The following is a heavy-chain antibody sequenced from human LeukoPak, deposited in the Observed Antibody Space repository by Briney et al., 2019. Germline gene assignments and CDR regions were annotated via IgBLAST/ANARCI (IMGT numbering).Heavy chain of an antibody. J-gene: IGHJ4*02. CDR1: GGPLSDYY. V-gene: IGHV4-59*01. CDR3: ASRKLGNDY. D-gene: IGHD7-27*01. Sequence: AETLSLTCTVSGGPLSDYYGSWLRHSPGKGLEWIGYIYYTGTSYNPSLKSRVTISAGTSKNQFSLNLSSVTAADTAVYYCASRKLGNDYWGQGTLVTVSS. CDR2: IYYTGT.